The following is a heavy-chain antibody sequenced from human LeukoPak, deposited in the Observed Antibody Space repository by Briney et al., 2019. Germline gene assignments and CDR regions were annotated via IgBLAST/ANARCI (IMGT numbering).Heavy chain of an antibody. J-gene: IGHJ3*02. CDR3: ARVLGAAAGLRAFDI. Sequence: GGSLRLSCAASGFTFTTSWMHWVRQAPGKGLVWVSRINSDGSTTTYADSVKGRFTISRDNAKNTLYPQMNSLRGEDTAVYYCARVLGAAAGLRAFDIWGQGTLVFVSS. CDR1: GFTFTTSW. D-gene: IGHD6-13*01. V-gene: IGHV3-74*01. CDR2: INSDGSTT.